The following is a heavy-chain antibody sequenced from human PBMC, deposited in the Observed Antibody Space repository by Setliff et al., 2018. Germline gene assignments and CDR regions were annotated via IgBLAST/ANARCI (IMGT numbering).Heavy chain of an antibody. J-gene: IGHJ5*02. CDR1: GDSISSGSYY. CDR2: FHTGGST. Sequence: SLTCTVSGDSISSGSYYWTWIRQPAGKGLEWIGHFHTGGSTNYNRSLRSRVSISVDTSKNQFSPKLSSVTAADTATYYCARAGPTVTFFRVLVISWWDPWGQGSLVTVSS. V-gene: IGHV4-61*09. D-gene: IGHD3-3*01. CDR3: ARAGPTVTFFRVLVISWWDP.